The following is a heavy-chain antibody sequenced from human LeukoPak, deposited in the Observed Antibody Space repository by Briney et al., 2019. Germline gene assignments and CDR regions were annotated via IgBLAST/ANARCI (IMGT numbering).Heavy chain of an antibody. CDR1: GFTFDDYA. J-gene: IGHJ4*02. V-gene: IGHV3-9*03. D-gene: IGHD1-26*01. Sequence: QPGRSLRLSCAASGFTFDDYAMHWVRQAPGKGLEWVSGISWNSGSIGYADSVKGRFTISRDNAKNSLYPQMNSLRAEDMALYYCAKDMGKWELLFDYWGQGTLVTVSS. CDR2: ISWNSGSI. CDR3: AKDMGKWELLFDY.